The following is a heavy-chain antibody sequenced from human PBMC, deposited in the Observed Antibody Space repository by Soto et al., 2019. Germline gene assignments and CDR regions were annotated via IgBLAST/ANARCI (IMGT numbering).Heavy chain of an antibody. CDR3: ARGYSSSWYGGYYFDY. Sequence: GGSLRLSCAASGFTFSSYSMNWVRQAPGKGLEWVSYISSSSSTIYYADSVKGRFTISRDNAKNSLYLQMNSLRDEDTAVYYCARGYSSSWYGGYYFDYWGQGTLVTVSS. V-gene: IGHV3-48*02. J-gene: IGHJ4*02. CDR1: GFTFSSYS. D-gene: IGHD6-13*01. CDR2: ISSSSSTI.